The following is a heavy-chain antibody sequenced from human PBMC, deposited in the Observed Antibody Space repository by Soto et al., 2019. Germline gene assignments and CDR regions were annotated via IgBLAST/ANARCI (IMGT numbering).Heavy chain of an antibody. CDR2: ISYDGSNK. J-gene: IGHJ5*02. V-gene: IGHV3-30-3*01. CDR3: ARDGLKLDPGFWFDP. Sequence: QVQLVESGGGVVQPGRSLRLSCAASGFTFSSYAMHWVRQAPGKGLEWVAVISYDGSNKYYADSVKGRFTNSRDNSKNPLYLQMNSLRAEDTAVYYCARDGLKLDPGFWFDPWGQGTLVTVSS. D-gene: IGHD6-6*01. CDR1: GFTFSSYA.